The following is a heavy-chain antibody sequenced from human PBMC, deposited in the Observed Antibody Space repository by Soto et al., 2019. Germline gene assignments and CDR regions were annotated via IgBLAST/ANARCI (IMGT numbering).Heavy chain of an antibody. CDR3: ARGLDYYDSSGPGGNWFDP. CDR1: GGSISSYY. D-gene: IGHD3-22*01. Sequence: SETLSLTCTVSGGSISSYYWSWIRHPPGKGLEWIGYIYYSGSTNYNPSLKSRVTISVDTSKNQFSLKLSSVTAADTAVYYCARGLDYYDSSGPGGNWFDPWGQGTLVTVSS. V-gene: IGHV4-59*01. J-gene: IGHJ5*02. CDR2: IYYSGST.